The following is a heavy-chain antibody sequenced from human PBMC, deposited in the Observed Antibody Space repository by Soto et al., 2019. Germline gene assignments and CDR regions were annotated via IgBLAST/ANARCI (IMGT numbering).Heavy chain of an antibody. D-gene: IGHD3-3*01. J-gene: IGHJ5*02. CDR1: GYTFTSYY. CDR2: INPSGGST. V-gene: IGHV1-46*01. Sequence: ASVKVSCKASGYTFTSYYMHWVRQAPGQGLEWMGIINPSGGSTSYAQKFQGRVTMTRDTSTSTVYMELSSLRSEDTAVYYCARDRGGDFWSGRGTFDPWGQGTLVTVSS. CDR3: ARDRGGDFWSGRGTFDP.